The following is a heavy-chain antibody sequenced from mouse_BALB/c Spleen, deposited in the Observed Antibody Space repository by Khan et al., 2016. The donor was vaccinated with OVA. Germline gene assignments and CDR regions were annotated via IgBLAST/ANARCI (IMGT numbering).Heavy chain of an antibody. CDR1: GYSFTLYY. CDR3: ARGYDFFAY. D-gene: IGHD2-14*01. V-gene: IGHV1-26*01. J-gene: IGHJ3*01. Sequence: EVKLEESGPDLVKPGASVKISCKASGYSFTLYYMTWVKQSHGKSLEWIGRVNPNTGGSDYNQEFTGKAILTVDKSSNTAYMELHSLTSEDSAVYYCARGYDFFAYWGQGTLVTVSA. CDR2: VNPNTGGS.